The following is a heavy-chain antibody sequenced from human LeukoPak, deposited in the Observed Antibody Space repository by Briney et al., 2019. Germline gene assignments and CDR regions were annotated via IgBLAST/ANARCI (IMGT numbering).Heavy chain of an antibody. CDR3: ARDQGYCTSVNCGGHAFDV. CDR2: INEDGREK. Sequence: PGGSLRLSCEASGFTFTSHWMSWVRQVPGKGLEWVANINEDGREKYYVDSVKGRFTISRDNAKNSLSLQMNSLRAEHTAVYYCARDQGYCTSVNCGGHAFDVWGQSSMVSVSS. V-gene: IGHV3-7*01. CDR1: GFTFTSHW. J-gene: IGHJ3*01. D-gene: IGHD2-8*02.